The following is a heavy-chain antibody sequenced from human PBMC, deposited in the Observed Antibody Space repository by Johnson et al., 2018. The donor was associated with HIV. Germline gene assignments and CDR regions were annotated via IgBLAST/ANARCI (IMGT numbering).Heavy chain of an antibody. V-gene: IGHV3-30*04. CDR1: GFTFSSYA. CDR3: ARDNSRSWFDYDAFDI. J-gene: IGHJ3*02. D-gene: IGHD6-13*01. Sequence: QEQLVESGGGVVQPGRSLRLSCAASGFTFSSYAMHWVRQAPGKGLKWVAVISYDGSNKYYADSVKGRFTLSRDNSKNTLYLQMNSLRAEDTAVYYCARDNSRSWFDYDAFDIWGQGTMVTVSS. CDR2: ISYDGSNK.